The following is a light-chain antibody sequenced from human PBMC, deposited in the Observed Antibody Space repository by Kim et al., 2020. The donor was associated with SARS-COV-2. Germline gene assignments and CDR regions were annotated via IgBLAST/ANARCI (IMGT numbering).Light chain of an antibody. CDR1: SGSISSSF. Sequence: NFMLTQPHSVSESPGKTVTISCTRNSGSISSSFVQWYQQRPGGSPTLVMSEDNQRPSGVPDRFSGSIDSSSNSAYLTISGLKAEDEADYYCQSYDTTTRVFGGGTRLTVL. V-gene: IGLV6-57*01. J-gene: IGLJ2*01. CDR3: QSYDTTTRV. CDR2: EDN.